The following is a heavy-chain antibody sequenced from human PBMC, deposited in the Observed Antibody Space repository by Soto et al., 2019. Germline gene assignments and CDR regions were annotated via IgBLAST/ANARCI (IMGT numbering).Heavy chain of an antibody. CDR3: AREGYFDH. J-gene: IGHJ4*02. CDR1: GYTFTSYG. Sequence: QVQLVQSGAEVKKPGDSVRVSCKASGYTFTSYGIGWVRQAPGQGLEWMGWISANNGNTKYAQKLQGRVTMTTDASTSTAYMELRRLRSDDAAVYYCAREGYFDHWGQGTLVTVSS. V-gene: IGHV1-18*01. CDR2: ISANNGNT.